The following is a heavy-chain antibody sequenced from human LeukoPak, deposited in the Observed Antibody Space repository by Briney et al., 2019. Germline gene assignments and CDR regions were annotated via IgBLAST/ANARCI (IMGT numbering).Heavy chain of an antibody. D-gene: IGHD2-2*01. J-gene: IGHJ6*02. CDR3: ARGGNSWYSYYYGMDV. Sequence: PGGSLRLSCAASGFTFSRYWMSWVRQAPGKGLEWVANIKQDGSEKYYVDSVKGRFTISRDNAKNSLYLQMNSLRAEDTAVYYCARGGNSWYSYYYGMDVWGRGTTVTVSS. CDR1: GFTFSRYW. CDR2: IKQDGSEK. V-gene: IGHV3-7*04.